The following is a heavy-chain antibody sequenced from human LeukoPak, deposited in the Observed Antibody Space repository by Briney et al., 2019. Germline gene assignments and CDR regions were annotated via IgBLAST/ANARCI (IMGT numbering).Heavy chain of an antibody. CDR2: INPNSGGT. D-gene: IGHD3-16*01. V-gene: IGHV1-2*02. CDR1: GYTFTGYY. CDR3: ARAAYISSAVGKKNWFDP. Sequence: ASVKVSCKASGYTFTGYYMHWVRQAPGQGLEWMGWINPNSGGTNYAQKFQGRVTMTRDTSISTAYMELSRLRSDDTAVYYCARAAYISSAVGKKNWFDPWGQGTLVTVSS. J-gene: IGHJ5*02.